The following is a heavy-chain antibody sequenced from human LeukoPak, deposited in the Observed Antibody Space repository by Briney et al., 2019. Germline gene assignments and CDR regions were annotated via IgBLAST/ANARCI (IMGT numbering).Heavy chain of an antibody. CDR3: ARVVAATRPGYYYYYMDV. CDR1: GGTFSSYA. J-gene: IGHJ6*03. V-gene: IGHV1-69*05. D-gene: IGHD2-15*01. Sequence: SVKVSCKASGGTFSSYAISWVRQAPGQGFEWMGGIIPIFGTANYAQKFQGRVTITTDESTSTAYMELSSLRSEDTAVYYCARVVAATRPGYYYYYMDVWGKGTTVTVSS. CDR2: IIPIFGTA.